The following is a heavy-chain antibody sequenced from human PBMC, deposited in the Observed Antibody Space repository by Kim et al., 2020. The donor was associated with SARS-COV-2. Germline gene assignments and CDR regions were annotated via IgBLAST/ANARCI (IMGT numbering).Heavy chain of an antibody. V-gene: IGHV3-74*01. Sequence: RSTGYAEDVEGRFTRTRDNAKNTLTLQMNSLRADDTAVYYCARGSAAMVAYWGQGTLVTVSS. CDR2: RST. J-gene: IGHJ4*02. D-gene: IGHD5-18*01. CDR3: ARGSAAMVAY.